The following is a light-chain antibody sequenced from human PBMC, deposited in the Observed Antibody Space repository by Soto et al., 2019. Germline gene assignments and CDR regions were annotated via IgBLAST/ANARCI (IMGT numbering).Light chain of an antibody. CDR2: GAY. CDR3: KKFHNWQRK. Sequence: EIVMTRSPASMCVSPVERATLSCSASQSMGSNVAWYQQKPGQAPRLLIYGAYTRAAGIKDRFSGSGSGKEFTITITSLQYEDFAAYYCKKFHNWQRKFGKGTKV. V-gene: IGKV3-15*01. CDR1: QSMGSN. J-gene: IGKJ1*01.